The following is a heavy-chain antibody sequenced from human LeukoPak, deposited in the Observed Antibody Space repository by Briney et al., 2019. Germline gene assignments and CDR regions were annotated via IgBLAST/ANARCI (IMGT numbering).Heavy chain of an antibody. V-gene: IGHV1-2*02. D-gene: IGHD3-10*01. Sequence: GASVKVSCKASGYTFTGYYMHWVRQAPGQGLEWMGWINPNSGGTNYAQKFQGRVTMTRDTSISTAYMELSRLRSDDTAVYYCARVLLWFGDVVGDAFDIWGQGTMVTVSS. CDR1: GYTFTGYY. J-gene: IGHJ3*02. CDR3: ARVLLWFGDVVGDAFDI. CDR2: INPNSGGT.